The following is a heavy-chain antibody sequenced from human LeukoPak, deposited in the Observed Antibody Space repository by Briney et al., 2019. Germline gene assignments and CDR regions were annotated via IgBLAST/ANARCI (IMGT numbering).Heavy chain of an antibody. CDR1: GESFSGYY. V-gene: IGHV4-34*01. CDR3: ARGPSSSSWYKVFDY. D-gene: IGHD6-13*01. J-gene: IGHJ4*02. Sequence: PSETLSLTCAVYGESFSGYYWSWIRQPPGKGLEWIGEINHSGSTNYNPSLKSRVTMSVDTSKNQFSLKLSSVTAADTAVYYCARGPSSSSWYKVFDYWGQGTLVTVSS. CDR2: INHSGST.